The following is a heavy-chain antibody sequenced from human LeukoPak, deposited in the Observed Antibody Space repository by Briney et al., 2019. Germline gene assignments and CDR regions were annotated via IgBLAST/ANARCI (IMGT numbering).Heavy chain of an antibody. D-gene: IGHD6-13*01. CDR1: GFTFTTYG. J-gene: IGHJ4*02. V-gene: IGHV3-30*18. CDR2: IASNGGSE. CDR3: AKRGHYSINWYHYYDY. Sequence: AGGSLRLSCAAPGFTFTTYGLHWVRQAPGKGLEWLAAIASNGGSEYYADSVKGRFTISRDNSKNTLFLQMNSLRPDDTAVYYCAKRGHYSINWYHYYDYWGQGTLVTVSS.